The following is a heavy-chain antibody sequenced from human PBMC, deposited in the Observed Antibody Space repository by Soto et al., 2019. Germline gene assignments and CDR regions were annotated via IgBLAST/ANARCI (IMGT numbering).Heavy chain of an antibody. CDR3: PTISLVRAPTGSMDV. D-gene: IGHD3-10*01. Sequence: GESLKISCMGSGFSFTTYWIAWVRQMPGKGLECMGILCPGDSDTRYSPSFHGQVTISADKSINTAYLQWSSLKASDTAMYSCPTISLVRAPTGSMDVWGQGTTVTVSS. CDR1: GFSFTTYW. CDR2: LCPGDSDT. V-gene: IGHV5-51*01. J-gene: IGHJ6*02.